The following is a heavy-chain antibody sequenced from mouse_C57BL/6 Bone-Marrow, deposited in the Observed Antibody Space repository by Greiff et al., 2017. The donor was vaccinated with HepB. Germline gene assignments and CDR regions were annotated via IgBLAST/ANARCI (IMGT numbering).Heavy chain of an antibody. CDR3: ARIFTTVVARYFDV. J-gene: IGHJ1*03. CDR1: GYTFTSYT. CDR2: INPSSGYT. V-gene: IGHV1-4*01. Sequence: QVQLKESGAELARPGASVKMSCKASGYTFTSYTMHWVKQRPGQGLEWIGYINPSSGYTKYNQKFKDKATLTADKSSSTAYMQLSSLTSEDSAVYYCARIFTTVVARYFDVWGTGTTVTVSS. D-gene: IGHD1-1*01.